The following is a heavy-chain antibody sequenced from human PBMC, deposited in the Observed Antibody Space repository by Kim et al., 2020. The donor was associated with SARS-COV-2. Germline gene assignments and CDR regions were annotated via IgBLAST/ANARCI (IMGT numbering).Heavy chain of an antibody. CDR2: IYHSGST. CDR3: ARAFGTPNQLWFGELSNYYYYYGMDV. J-gene: IGHJ6*02. D-gene: IGHD3-10*01. Sequence: SETLSLTCAVSGGSISSSNWWSWVRQPPGKGLEWIGEIYHSGSTNYNPSLKSRVTISVDKSKNQFSLKLSSVTAADTAVYYCARAFGTPNQLWFGELSNYYYYYGMDVWGQGTTVTVSS. CDR1: GGSISSSNW. V-gene: IGHV4-4*02.